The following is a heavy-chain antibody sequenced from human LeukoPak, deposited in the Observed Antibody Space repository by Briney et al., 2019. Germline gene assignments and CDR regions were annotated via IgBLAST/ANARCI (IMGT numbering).Heavy chain of an antibody. J-gene: IGHJ4*02. CDR2: FDPEDGQT. D-gene: IGHD3-10*01. CDR3: APEPEYYGLGSPFHY. CDR1: GYTLTELS. Sequence: ASVKVSFKVYGYTLTELSMHWVRQAPGKGLEWMGGFDPEDGQTIYAQKFQGRVTMTEDTSTNTAYMELSSLRSEDTAVYYCAPEPEYYGLGSPFHYWGQGTLVTVSS. V-gene: IGHV1-24*01.